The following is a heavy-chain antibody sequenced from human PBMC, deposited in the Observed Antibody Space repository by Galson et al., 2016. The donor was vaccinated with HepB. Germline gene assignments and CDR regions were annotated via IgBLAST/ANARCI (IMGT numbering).Heavy chain of an antibody. V-gene: IGHV3-74*01. CDR3: AVGNDPLDY. CDR2: INGDGSST. Sequence: SLRLSCAASGFTFSSHAMSWVRQAPGKGLVWVSRINGDGSSTTCADSVKGRFTISRDNAKNTLYLQMNSLRAGDTAVYYCAVGNDPLDYWGQGTLVTVSS. J-gene: IGHJ4*02. D-gene: IGHD1-1*01. CDR1: GFTFSSHA.